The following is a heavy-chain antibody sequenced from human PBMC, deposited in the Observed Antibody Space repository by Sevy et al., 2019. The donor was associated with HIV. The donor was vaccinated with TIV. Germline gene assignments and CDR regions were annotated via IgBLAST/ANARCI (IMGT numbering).Heavy chain of an antibody. V-gene: IGHV1-18*01. D-gene: IGHD3-10*01. CDR1: GYTFTSYG. CDR3: ATAAYGSGRELDN. CDR2: ISAYNGKT. Sequence: ASVKVSCKTSGYTFTSYGISWVRQAPGQGPEWVGWISAYNGKTSYAQKFQERVTVTTDSSTRTAYMGLRSLRSDDTAVYYCATAAYGSGRELDNWGQGTLVTVSS. J-gene: IGHJ4*02.